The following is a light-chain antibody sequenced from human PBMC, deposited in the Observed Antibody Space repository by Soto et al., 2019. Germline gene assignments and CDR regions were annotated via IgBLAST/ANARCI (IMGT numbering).Light chain of an antibody. CDR3: CSYTSSSTLV. V-gene: IGLV2-23*01. CDR1: SSDVGSYNL. J-gene: IGLJ2*01. CDR2: EAT. Sequence: QSALTQPASVSGSPGQSITISCTGTSSDVGSYNLVSWYQQHPGKAPKLMIYEATKRPSGVSNRFSGSKSGNTASLTISGLQAEDEADYFCCSYTSSSTLVFGGGTKLTVL.